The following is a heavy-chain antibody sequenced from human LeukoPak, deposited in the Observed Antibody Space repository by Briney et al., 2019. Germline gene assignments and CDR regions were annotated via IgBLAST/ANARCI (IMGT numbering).Heavy chain of an antibody. Sequence: SVKVSCXASGGTFSSYAISWVRQALGQGLEWMGGIIPIFGTANYAQKFQGRVTITTDESTSTAYMELSSLRSEDTAVYYCASHYGGNWNDAFDIWGQGTMVTVSS. J-gene: IGHJ3*02. CDR2: IIPIFGTA. D-gene: IGHD4-23*01. V-gene: IGHV1-69*05. CDR3: ASHYGGNWNDAFDI. CDR1: GGTFSSYA.